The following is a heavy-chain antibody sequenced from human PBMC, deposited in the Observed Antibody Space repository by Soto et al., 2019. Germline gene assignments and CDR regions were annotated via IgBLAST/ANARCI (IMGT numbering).Heavy chain of an antibody. Sequence: GGSLRLSCAASGFRFRTRAMSWVRQAPGKGLEWVASIRPGGDSTYYADSVKGRFAVSRDNSNVTLYLQMDSLGVEDTAIYYCTTHEEGAPWAGGFDSWGQGTLVTVSS. CDR2: IRPGGDST. V-gene: IGHV3-23*01. CDR3: TTHEEGAPWAGGFDS. D-gene: IGHD1-26*01. CDR1: GFRFRTRA. J-gene: IGHJ5*01.